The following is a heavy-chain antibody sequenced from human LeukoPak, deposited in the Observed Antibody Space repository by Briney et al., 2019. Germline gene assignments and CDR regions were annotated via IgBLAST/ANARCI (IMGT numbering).Heavy chain of an antibody. V-gene: IGHV3-48*04. J-gene: IGHJ4*02. Sequence: GGSLRLSCAASGFTFSSYGMHWVRQAPGKGLEWVSYISSSGSTIYYADSVKGRFTISRDNAKNSLYLQMNSLRAEDTAVYYCARGIAADFDYWGQGTLVTVSS. CDR3: ARGIAADFDY. CDR2: ISSSGSTI. D-gene: IGHD6-13*01. CDR1: GFTFSSYG.